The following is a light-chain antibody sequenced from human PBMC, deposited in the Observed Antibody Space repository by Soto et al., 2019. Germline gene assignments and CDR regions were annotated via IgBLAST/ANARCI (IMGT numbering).Light chain of an antibody. Sequence: EIVMTQYPATLSVSPGERATLSCRVSQSVSSNLAWYQQKPGQAPRLLIYGASSRATGIPDRFSGSGSGTDFTLTISRLEPEDFAVYYCQQYGSSPITFGQGTRLEI. CDR1: QSVSSN. V-gene: IGKV3-20*01. CDR3: QQYGSSPIT. CDR2: GAS. J-gene: IGKJ5*01.